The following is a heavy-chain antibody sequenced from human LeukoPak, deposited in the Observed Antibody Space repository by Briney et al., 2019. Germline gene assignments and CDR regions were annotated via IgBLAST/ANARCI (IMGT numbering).Heavy chain of an antibody. Sequence: SVKVSCKASGGTFSSYAISGVRQAPGQGLEWMGGIIPIFGTANYAQKFQGRVTITTDESTSTAYMELSSLRSEDTAVYYCAREPSKYSSSSADYWGQGTLVTVSS. CDR2: IIPIFGTA. V-gene: IGHV1-69*05. D-gene: IGHD6-6*01. J-gene: IGHJ4*02. CDR3: AREPSKYSSSSADY. CDR1: GGTFSSYA.